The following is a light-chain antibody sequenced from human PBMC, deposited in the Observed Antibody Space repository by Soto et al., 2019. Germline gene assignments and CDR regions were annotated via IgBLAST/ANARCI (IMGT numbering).Light chain of an antibody. CDR2: DAT. CDR3: CSYAGGYTFV. Sequence: QSALTQPRSVSGSPGQSVTISCTGGSGNIGAYNFVSWYQLHPDKAPKVIIYDATKRPSGVPDRFSGSKSGNTASLTISGLQPEDEADYYCCSYAGGYTFVFGNGTKLTVL. V-gene: IGLV2-11*01. CDR1: SGNIGAYNF. J-gene: IGLJ1*01.